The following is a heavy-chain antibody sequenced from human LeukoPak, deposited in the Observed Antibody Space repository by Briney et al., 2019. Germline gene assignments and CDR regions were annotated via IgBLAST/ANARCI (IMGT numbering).Heavy chain of an antibody. CDR2: IIPIFGTA. D-gene: IGHD1-1*01. J-gene: IGHJ6*03. CDR1: GGTFSSYA. V-gene: IGHV1-69*13. CDR3: AALTIWNRGYYYYYYMDV. Sequence: GASVKVSCKASGGTFSSYAISWVRQAPGQGLEWMGGIIPIFGTANYAQKFQGRVTITADESTSTAYMELSSLRSEDTAVYYCAALTIWNRGYYYYYYMDVWGKGTTVTVSS.